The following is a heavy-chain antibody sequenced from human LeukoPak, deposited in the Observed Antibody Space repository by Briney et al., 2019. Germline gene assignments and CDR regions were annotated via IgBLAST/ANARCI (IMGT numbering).Heavy chain of an antibody. Sequence: ASVKVSCKASGGTFSSYAISWVRQATGQGLEWMGWMNPNSGNTGYAQKFQGRVTMTRNTSISTAYMELSSLRSEDTAVYYCARGGVGAGFDYWGQGTLVTVSS. CDR3: ARGGVGAGFDY. CDR1: GGTFSSYA. V-gene: IGHV1-8*02. CDR2: MNPNSGNT. J-gene: IGHJ4*02. D-gene: IGHD1-26*01.